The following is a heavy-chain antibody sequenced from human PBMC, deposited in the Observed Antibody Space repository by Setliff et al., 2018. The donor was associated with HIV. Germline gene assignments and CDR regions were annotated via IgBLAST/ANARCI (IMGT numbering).Heavy chain of an antibody. CDR1: GGSISRHY. Sequence: SETLSLTCTISGGSISRHYWSWSRQPPGKGLEWIGTIYYDGSTIYDPSLRSRVTMSVDTSKNQFSLNVRSVTAADTAVYFCAKSSPSIGYISDHWGQGTLVTVSS. D-gene: IGHD5-12*01. V-gene: IGHV4-59*11. CDR3: AKSSPSIGYISDH. CDR2: IYYDGST. J-gene: IGHJ4*02.